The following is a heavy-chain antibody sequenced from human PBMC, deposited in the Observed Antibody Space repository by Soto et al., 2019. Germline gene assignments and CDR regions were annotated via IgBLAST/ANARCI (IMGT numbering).Heavy chain of an antibody. CDR1: GYTFTSYG. V-gene: IGHV1-18*01. CDR3: ARDPLKFGVLMVYAEWFDP. CDR2: ISAYNGNT. D-gene: IGHD2-8*01. Sequence: GASVKVSCKASGYTFTSYGISWVRQAPGQGLEWMGWISAYNGNTNYAQKLQGRVTMTTDTSTSTAYMELRSLRSDDTAVYYCARDPLKFGVLMVYAEWFDPWGQGTLVTVSS. J-gene: IGHJ5*02.